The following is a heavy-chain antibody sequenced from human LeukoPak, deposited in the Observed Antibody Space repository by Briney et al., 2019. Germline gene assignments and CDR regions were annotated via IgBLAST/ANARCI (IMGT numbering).Heavy chain of an antibody. Sequence: GGSLRLSCEASGFSFSKHAMSWVRQAPGKGLEWVSYISSSGSTIYYADSVKGRFTISRDNAKNSLYLQMNSLRAEDTAMYYCARRAGAYSHPYDYWGQGTLVTVSS. V-gene: IGHV3-48*04. D-gene: IGHD4/OR15-4a*01. J-gene: IGHJ4*02. CDR3: ARRAGAYSHPYDY. CDR2: ISSSGSTI. CDR1: GFSFSKHA.